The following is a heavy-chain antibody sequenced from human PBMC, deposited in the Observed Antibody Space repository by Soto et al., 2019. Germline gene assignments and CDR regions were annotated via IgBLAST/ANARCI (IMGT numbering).Heavy chain of an antibody. CDR3: ASLMGRYCSSTSCYQDMDV. J-gene: IGHJ6*04. D-gene: IGHD2-2*01. Sequence: SETLSLTCSFSGDSVTSHYLTWTRQSPEKGLEWIGYMHYTGFSHYNPSLKSRVTISVDRSKNQFTLKLSSVTVADTAVYYCASLMGRYCSSTSCYQDMDVWGKGTTVTVSS. CDR1: GDSVTSHY. V-gene: IGHV4-59*02. CDR2: MHYTGFS.